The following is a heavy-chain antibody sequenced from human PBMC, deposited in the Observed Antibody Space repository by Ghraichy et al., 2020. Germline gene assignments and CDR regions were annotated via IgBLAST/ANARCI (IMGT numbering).Heavy chain of an antibody. CDR1: GFTFSSYW. CDR2: IKQDGSER. Sequence: GGSLRLSCATSGFTFSSYWMTWVRQAPGKGLEWVANIKQDGSERYYVDSVKGRFTISRDNAKNSLYLQMISLRAEDTAVYYCAGGKAMEVWGHGTTVTVSS. CDR3: AGGKAMEV. V-gene: IGHV3-7*01. J-gene: IGHJ6*02.